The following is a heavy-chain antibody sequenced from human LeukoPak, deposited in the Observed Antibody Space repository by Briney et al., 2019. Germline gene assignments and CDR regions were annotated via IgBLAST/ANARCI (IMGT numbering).Heavy chain of an antibody. J-gene: IGHJ4*02. V-gene: IGHV3-7*01. CDR1: GFTFSNAW. D-gene: IGHD3-3*01. CDR3: APYDSDLGASDQ. Sequence: GGSLRLSCAASGFTFSNAWMSWVRQAPGKGLEWVANIKHDGSDKYYVDSVKGRFTISRDNAKNSVYLQVNSLRAEDTAVYYCAPYDSDLGASDQWGQGTLVTVSS. CDR2: IKHDGSDK.